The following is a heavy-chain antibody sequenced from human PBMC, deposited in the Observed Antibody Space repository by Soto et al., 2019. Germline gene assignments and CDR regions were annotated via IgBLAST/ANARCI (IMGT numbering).Heavy chain of an antibody. V-gene: IGHV1-69*01. D-gene: IGHD2-21*02. J-gene: IGHJ6*02. CDR3: AREDKVVVTATEYYYYGMDV. Sequence: QVQLVQSGAEVKKPGSSVKVSCKASGGTFSSYAISWVRQAPGQGLEWMGGSIPIFGTANYAQKFQGRVTITADESTSTAYMELSSLRSEDTAVYYCAREDKVVVTATEYYYYGMDVWGQGTTVTVSS. CDR2: SIPIFGTA. CDR1: GGTFSSYA.